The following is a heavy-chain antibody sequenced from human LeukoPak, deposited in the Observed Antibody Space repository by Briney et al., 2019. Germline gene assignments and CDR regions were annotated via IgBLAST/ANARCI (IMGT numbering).Heavy chain of an antibody. D-gene: IGHD1-26*01. V-gene: IGHV3-23*01. CDR3: AKGGTIVGATIDY. CDR2: IRGSGGST. J-gene: IGHJ4*02. Sequence: PGGALRLSCAASGFTFSSYAMNWVRQAPGKGPEWVSDIRGSGGSTYYADSVKGRFTISRDNSKHTLDLQMNSLRAEDTAVYFCAKGGTIVGATIDYWGQGTLVTVSS. CDR1: GFTFSSYA.